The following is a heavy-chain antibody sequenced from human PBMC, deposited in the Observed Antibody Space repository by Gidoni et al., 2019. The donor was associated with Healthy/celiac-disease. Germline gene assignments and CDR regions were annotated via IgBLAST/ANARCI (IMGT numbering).Heavy chain of an antibody. CDR2: SSSSGSTI. Sequence: EVQLVESGGGLVQPGGSLRLSCAAYGLTFRSYEMNWVRQAPGKGLEWVSYSSSSGSTIYYADSVKGRFTISRENAKNSLYLQMNSLRAEDTAVYYCARDLGLRWHYGMDVWGQGTTVTVSS. D-gene: IGHD4-17*01. V-gene: IGHV3-48*03. CDR1: GLTFRSYE. CDR3: ARDLGLRWHYGMDV. J-gene: IGHJ6*02.